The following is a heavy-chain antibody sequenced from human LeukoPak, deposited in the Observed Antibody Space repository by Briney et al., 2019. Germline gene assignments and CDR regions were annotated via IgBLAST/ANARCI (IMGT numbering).Heavy chain of an antibody. CDR3: ARAPRKKYMDV. J-gene: IGHJ6*03. V-gene: IGHV4-59*01. CDR1: GGSISSYY. D-gene: IGHD1-14*01. CDR2: IYYSGST. Sequence: SETLSLTCTVSGGSISSYYWSWIRQPPGKGLEWIGYIYYSGSTNYNPSLKSRVAISVDTSKNQFSLKLSSVTAADTAVYYCARAPRKKYMDVWGKGTTATVPS.